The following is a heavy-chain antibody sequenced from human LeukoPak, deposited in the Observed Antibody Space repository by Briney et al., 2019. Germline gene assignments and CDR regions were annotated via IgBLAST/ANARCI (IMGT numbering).Heavy chain of an antibody. CDR2: INPNSGET. D-gene: IGHD2-2*01. V-gene: IGHV1-2*02. J-gene: IGHJ4*02. CDR3: ARANFLYCSSTTCLFDY. Sequence: GASVKLSCKASGYTFTYYYLHWVRHAPGQGIEWMGCINPNSGETNYAQKSHGRVTMTTDTTISTAHMEMSRLRSDDTAVYYCARANFLYCSSTTCLFDYWGQGTLVTVSS. CDR1: GYTFTYYY.